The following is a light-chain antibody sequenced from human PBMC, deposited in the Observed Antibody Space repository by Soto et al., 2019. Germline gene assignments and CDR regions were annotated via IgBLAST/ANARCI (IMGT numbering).Light chain of an antibody. CDR1: QSLLHSSGYTY. CDR2: LGS. J-gene: IGKJ1*01. Sequence: DIVMTQSSLSLPVTPGEPASISCRSSQSLLHSSGYTYLDWYLQRPGQSLQLLIYLGSNRASGVPDRFRGSGSGTDFTLKISRVEAEDVGVYYCVQVLQTVWTFGQGTKVEI. V-gene: IGKV2-28*01. CDR3: VQVLQTVWT.